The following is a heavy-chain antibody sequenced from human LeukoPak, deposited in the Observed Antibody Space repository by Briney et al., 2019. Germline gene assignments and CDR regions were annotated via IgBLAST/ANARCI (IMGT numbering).Heavy chain of an antibody. CDR1: GGSISRSSLY. D-gene: IGHD1-1*01. CDR2: IYGSWST. Sequence: SETLSLTCTVSGGSISRSSLYWGWIRQPPGKGLEWIGRIYGSWSTAYNPSLKSRVTISVDTSKNQFSLRLSSVTAADTAVYFCARHLSPGRAMGDDWGQGTLVTVSS. V-gene: IGHV4-39*01. J-gene: IGHJ4*02. CDR3: ARHLSPGRAMGDD.